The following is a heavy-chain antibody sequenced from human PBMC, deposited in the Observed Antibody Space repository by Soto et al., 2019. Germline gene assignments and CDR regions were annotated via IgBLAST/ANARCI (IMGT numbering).Heavy chain of an antibody. D-gene: IGHD3-22*01. CDR1: GFTFSSYA. CDR3: ARDNYDSSGYYGGVAY. V-gene: IGHV3-30-3*01. CDR2: ISYDGSNK. J-gene: IGHJ4*02. Sequence: GGSLRLSCAASGFTFSSYAMHWVRQAPGKGLEWVAVISYDGSNKYYADSVKGRFTISRDNSKNTLYLQMNSLRAEDTAVYYCARDNYDSSGYYGGVAYWGQGTLVTVSS.